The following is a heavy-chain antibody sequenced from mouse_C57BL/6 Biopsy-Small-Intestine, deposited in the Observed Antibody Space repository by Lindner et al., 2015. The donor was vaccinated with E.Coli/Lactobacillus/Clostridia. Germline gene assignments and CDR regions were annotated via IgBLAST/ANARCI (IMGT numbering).Heavy chain of an antibody. CDR3: ARYGDSFAY. J-gene: IGHJ3*01. CDR1: GYTFTSYS. D-gene: IGHD2-13*01. V-gene: IGHV1-81*01. Sequence: VQLQESGAELARPGASVKLSCKASGYTFTSYSISWVKQRTGQGLEWIGEIYPKSGNTYYNEKFKGKATLTADKSSSTAYMQLSSLTSEDSAVYFCARYGDSFAYWAKGLWSLSLQ. CDR2: IYPKSGNT.